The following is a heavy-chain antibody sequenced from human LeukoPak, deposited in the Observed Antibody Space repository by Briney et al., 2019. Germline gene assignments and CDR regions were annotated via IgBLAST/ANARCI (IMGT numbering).Heavy chain of an antibody. Sequence: GASVKVSCKASAGTFTSYAISWVRQAPGQGLEWMGGIIPIFGTANYAQKFQGRVTITADESTSTAYMELSSVRSEDTAVYYCARGGSSITIFGVVRSNWFDPWGQGTLVTVSS. D-gene: IGHD3-3*01. CDR3: ARGGSSITIFGVVRSNWFDP. V-gene: IGHV1-69*13. CDR1: AGTFTSYA. CDR2: IIPIFGTA. J-gene: IGHJ5*02.